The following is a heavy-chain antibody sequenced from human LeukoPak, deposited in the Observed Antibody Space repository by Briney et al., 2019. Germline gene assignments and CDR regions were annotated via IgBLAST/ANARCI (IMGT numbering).Heavy chain of an antibody. CDR2: ISAYNGNT. CDR1: GYTFTSYG. V-gene: IGHV1-18*01. Sequence: ASVKVSCKASGYTFTSYGISWVRRAPGQGLEWMGWISAYNGNTNYAQKLQGRVTMTTDTSTSTAYMELRSLRSDDTAVYYCARELGKGYLRYFDWLFPDYWGQGTLVTVSS. CDR3: ARELGKGYLRYFDWLFPDY. D-gene: IGHD3-9*01. J-gene: IGHJ4*02.